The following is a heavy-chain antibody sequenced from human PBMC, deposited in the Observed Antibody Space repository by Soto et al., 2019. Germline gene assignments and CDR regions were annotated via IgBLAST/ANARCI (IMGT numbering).Heavy chain of an antibody. CDR2: ISGSGGST. J-gene: IGHJ6*02. CDR1: GFTFSSYA. V-gene: IGHV3-23*01. Sequence: EVQLLESGGGLVQPGGSLRLSCAASGFTFSSYAMSWVRQAPGKGLEWVSAISGSGGSTYYADSVKGRFTISRDNSKNTLYLQMNSLRAEDTAVYYCAKDGRSGSYYDPDDDYYGMDVWGQGTTVTVSS. D-gene: IGHD1-26*01. CDR3: AKDGRSGSYYDPDDDYYGMDV.